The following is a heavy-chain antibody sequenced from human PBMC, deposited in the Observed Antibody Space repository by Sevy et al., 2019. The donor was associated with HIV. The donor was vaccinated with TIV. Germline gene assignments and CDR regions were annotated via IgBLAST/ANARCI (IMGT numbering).Heavy chain of an antibody. CDR2: IWYDGSNK. D-gene: IGHD2-2*03. CDR1: GFTFSSYG. V-gene: IGHV3-33*06. J-gene: IGHJ4*02. Sequence: GESLKISCAASGFTFSSYGMHWVRQAPGKGLEWVAVIWYDGSNKYYADSVKGRFTISRDNSKNTLYLQMNSLRAEDTAVYYCAKDYGYCSSTSCYGLDYWGQGTLVTVSS. CDR3: AKDYGYCSSTSCYGLDY.